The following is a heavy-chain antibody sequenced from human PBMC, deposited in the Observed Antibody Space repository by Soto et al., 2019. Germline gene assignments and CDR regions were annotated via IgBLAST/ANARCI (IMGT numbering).Heavy chain of an antibody. Sequence: ASVKVSCKASGYTFTDYDINWVRQAPGQGLEWMGWVSPNSGNTVYAQKFQDRVTMTRDTSISTAYMELSNLRFEDTAMYYCARGHFYSETSTWFAFWGHGTPVTVSS. CDR2: VSPNSGNT. CDR1: GYTFTDYD. CDR3: ARGHFYSETSTWFAF. J-gene: IGHJ5*01. V-gene: IGHV1-8*01. D-gene: IGHD2-2*01.